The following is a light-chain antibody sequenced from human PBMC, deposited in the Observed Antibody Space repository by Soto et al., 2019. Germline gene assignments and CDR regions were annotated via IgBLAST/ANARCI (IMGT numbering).Light chain of an antibody. J-gene: IGKJ5*01. Sequence: AIRMTQSPSSFSASTGDRVTITCRASQDISSYLAWYQQKPGQAPKLLIYAASTLQSGVPSRFSGSGSGTDFTLTISSLQSEDFATYYCQQYFSYPPITFGQGTRLEIK. V-gene: IGKV1-8*01. CDR3: QQYFSYPPIT. CDR1: QDISSY. CDR2: AAS.